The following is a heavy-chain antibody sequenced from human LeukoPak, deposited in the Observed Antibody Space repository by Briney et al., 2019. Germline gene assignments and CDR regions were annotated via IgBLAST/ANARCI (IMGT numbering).Heavy chain of an antibody. J-gene: IGHJ4*02. V-gene: IGHV3-7*03. Sequence: PGGSLRLSCAASGFSFSSYWMSWVRQTPGEGLEWVANIKEDGSEKFYVESVKGRFTISRDNARNSLFLQMNSLRAEDTAIYFCARDGAARGSGSFGDWGQGTLVTVSS. CDR2: IKEDGSEK. D-gene: IGHD3-10*01. CDR3: ARDGAARGSGSFGD. CDR1: GFSFSSYW.